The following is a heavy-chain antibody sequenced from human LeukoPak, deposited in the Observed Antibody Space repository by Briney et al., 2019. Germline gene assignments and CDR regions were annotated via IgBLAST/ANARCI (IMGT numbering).Heavy chain of an antibody. CDR2: ISAYSGNT. CDR3: ARVAGGYSYGYEDY. V-gene: IGHV1-18*01. J-gene: IGHJ4*02. D-gene: IGHD5-18*01. CDR1: GYTFTSNG. Sequence: ASVKVSCKASGYTFTSNGISWVRQAPGQGLEWTGWISAYSGNTNYAQNLQGRVTMTADTAARTAYMELRSLKSDDTAVYYCARVAGGYSYGYEDYWGQGTLVTVSS.